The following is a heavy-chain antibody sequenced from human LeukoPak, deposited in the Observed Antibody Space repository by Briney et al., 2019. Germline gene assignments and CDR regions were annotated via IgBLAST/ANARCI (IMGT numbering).Heavy chain of an antibody. CDR1: GFTFSSYA. J-gene: IGHJ4*02. V-gene: IGHV3-23*01. D-gene: IGHD3-10*01. CDR3: AKDLGLLWFGELYTDFDY. CDR2: ISGSGGST. Sequence: PGGSLRLSCAASGFTFSSYAMSWVRQAPGKGLEWVSAISGSGGSTYYADSVKGRFTISRDNSKNTPYLQMNSLRAEDTAVYYFAKDLGLLWFGELYTDFDYWGQGTLVSVST.